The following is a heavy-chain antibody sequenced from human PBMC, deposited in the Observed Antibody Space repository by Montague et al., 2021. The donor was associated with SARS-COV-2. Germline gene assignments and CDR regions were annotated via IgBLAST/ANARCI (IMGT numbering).Heavy chain of an antibody. CDR3: ARVPHSGTYWSGDY. Sequence: SGSLSLTCTVSGGSISSTSYYWGWVRQPPGKGLEWIGSIYHSGSAYFNPSLKSRVTISIDTSKNQFSLKVNSVTAADTAVYYCARVPHSGTYWSGDYWGQGTLVTVSS. CDR2: IYHSGSA. CDR1: GGSISSTSYY. V-gene: IGHV4-39*07. J-gene: IGHJ4*02. D-gene: IGHD1-26*01.